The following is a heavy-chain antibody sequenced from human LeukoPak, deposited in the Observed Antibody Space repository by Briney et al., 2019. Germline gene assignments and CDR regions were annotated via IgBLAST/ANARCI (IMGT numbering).Heavy chain of an antibody. D-gene: IGHD3-3*01. CDR1: GFTFSSYG. J-gene: IGHJ4*02. CDR2: IWYDGSNK. V-gene: IGHV3-33*06. Sequence: PGGSLRLSCAASGFTFSSYGMHWVRQAPGKGLEWVAVIWYDGSNKYYADSVKGRFTISRDDSKNTLYLQMNSLRAEDTAVYYCAKGNYDFWSGYLYYFDYWGQGTLVTVSS. CDR3: AKGNYDFWSGYLYYFDY.